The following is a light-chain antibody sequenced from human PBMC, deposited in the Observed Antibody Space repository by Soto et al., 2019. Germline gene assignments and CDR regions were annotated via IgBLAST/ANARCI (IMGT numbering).Light chain of an antibody. V-gene: IGKV3D-15*01. CDR3: QQRHNWPIT. Sequence: EIMMTQSPVTLSVSPGERATLSCRASQSVSSSLAWYQQKPGQAPRLLIYGASSRATGIPDRFSGSGSGTDFTLTISRLEPADLGVYYCQQRHNWPITFGQGRRLEI. CDR1: QSVSSS. CDR2: GAS. J-gene: IGKJ5*01.